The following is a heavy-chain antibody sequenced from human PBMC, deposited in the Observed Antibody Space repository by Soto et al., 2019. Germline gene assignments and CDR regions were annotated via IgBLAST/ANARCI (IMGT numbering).Heavy chain of an antibody. D-gene: IGHD1-26*01. CDR3: ARVEWELRVNYYDYGMDV. CDR2: VLHSGNA. J-gene: IGHJ6*02. V-gene: IGHV4-38-2*01. Sequence: SETLSLTCAVSGYSISSGYYWGWIRQPPGKGLEWIGSVLHSGNAYYNPSLKSRVTISVDTSKNQFSLKLSSVTAADTAVYYCARVEWELRVNYYDYGMDVWGQGTTVTVSS. CDR1: GYSISSGYY.